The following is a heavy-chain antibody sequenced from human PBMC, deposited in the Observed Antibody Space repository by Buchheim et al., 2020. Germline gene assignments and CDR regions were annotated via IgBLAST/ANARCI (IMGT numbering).Heavy chain of an antibody. CDR3: AKVVGYRYGTFDY. V-gene: IGHV3-23*01. CDR2: ISGTGDST. J-gene: IGHJ4*02. CDR1: GVTFSSYA. D-gene: IGHD5-18*01. Sequence: EVQLLESGGGLVQPGGSLRLSCAASGVTFSSYAMSWVRQAPGKGLEWVSVISGTGDSTYYADSVKGRFTISRDNSKNTLYVQMNSLRAEDTAVYYCAKVVGYRYGTFDYWGQGTL.